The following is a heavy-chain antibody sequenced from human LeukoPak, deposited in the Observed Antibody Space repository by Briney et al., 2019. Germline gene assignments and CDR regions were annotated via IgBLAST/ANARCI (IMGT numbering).Heavy chain of an antibody. J-gene: IGHJ6*02. CDR3: AKDASYSNYYYGMDV. CDR2: ISSSSSYI. Sequence: GGSLRLSCAASGFTFSSYSMNWVRQAPGKGLEWVSSISSSSSYIYYADSVKGRFTISRDNAKNSLYLQMNSLRAEDTAVYYCAKDASYSNYYYGMDVWGQGTTVTVSS. D-gene: IGHD4-11*01. CDR1: GFTFSSYS. V-gene: IGHV3-21*04.